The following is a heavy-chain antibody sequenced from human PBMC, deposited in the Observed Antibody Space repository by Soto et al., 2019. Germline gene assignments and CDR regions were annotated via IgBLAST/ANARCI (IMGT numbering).Heavy chain of an antibody. J-gene: IGHJ4*02. V-gene: IGHV3-21*01. Sequence: GGSLRLSCAASGFTFSSYSMNWVRQAPGKGLEWVSSISSSSSYIYYADSVKGRFTISRDNAKNTLYLQMNSLRAEDTAVYYCARHLAGNRGYWGQGTLVTVSS. CDR1: GFTFSSYS. CDR3: ARHLAGNRGY. D-gene: IGHD3-3*02. CDR2: ISSSSSYI.